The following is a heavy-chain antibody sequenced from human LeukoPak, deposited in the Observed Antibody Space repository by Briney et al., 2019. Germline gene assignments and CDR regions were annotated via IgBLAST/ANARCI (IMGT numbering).Heavy chain of an antibody. V-gene: IGHV1-18*01. CDR2: ISVYNGQT. CDR3: ARNSGWERQHFYIHH. Sequence: GASVKDSSKPSRYSFNRYGTYSGPEAPGQGLEWMGWISVYNGQTNYAHKFPGRVTMTTDTSTRTVYMELRSLRSEDTAVYYRARNSGWERQHFYIHHGAQGTLVTVSA. CDR1: RYSFNRYG. D-gene: IGHD1-26*01. J-gene: IGHJ4*02.